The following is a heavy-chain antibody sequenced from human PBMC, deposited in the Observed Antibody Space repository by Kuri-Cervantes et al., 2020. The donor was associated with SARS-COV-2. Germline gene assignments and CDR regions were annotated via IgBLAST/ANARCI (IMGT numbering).Heavy chain of an antibody. J-gene: IGHJ6*03. CDR2: ISSSGGYI. Sequence: GGSLRLSCAASGFTFDDYAMNWVRQAPGKGLEWVSYISSSGGYIFYADSVNGRFIISRDNAKNSLYLHMNSLRAEDTAVYYCARVNRQLPLGTYFYNHYMDVWGKGTTVTVSS. V-gene: IGHV3-21*01. CDR1: GFTFDDYA. D-gene: IGHD1-1*01. CDR3: ARVNRQLPLGTYFYNHYMDV.